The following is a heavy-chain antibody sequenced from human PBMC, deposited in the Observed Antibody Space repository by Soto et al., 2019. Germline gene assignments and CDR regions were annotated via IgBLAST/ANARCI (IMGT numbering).Heavy chain of an antibody. V-gene: IGHV1-3*01. D-gene: IGHD6-13*01. CDR1: GYTFTSYG. CDR3: VRRHVSATGIDWFNP. CDR2: INAANGDT. J-gene: IGHJ5*02. Sequence: GASVKVSCKASGYTFTSYGIHWVRQAPGQRLEWMGWINAANGDTKYSPKFQGRVTITRNTSASTAYMELSSLRCEDTAVYYCVRRHVSATGIDWFNPWGQGTPVTVSS.